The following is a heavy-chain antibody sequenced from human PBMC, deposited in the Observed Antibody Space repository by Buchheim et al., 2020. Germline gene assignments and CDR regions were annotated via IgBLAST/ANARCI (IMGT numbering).Heavy chain of an antibody. D-gene: IGHD6-19*01. Sequence: QVQLVQSGAEVKKPGASVKVSCKASGYTFTSYYMHWVRQAPGQGLEWMGIIKPSGGSTSYAQKFQGRVTMTRDTSTSTVYMELSRLRSEDTAVYYCARDGSGWNHYYYYMDVWGKGST. CDR2: IKPSGGST. V-gene: IGHV1-46*01. J-gene: IGHJ6*03. CDR1: GYTFTSYY. CDR3: ARDGSGWNHYYYYMDV.